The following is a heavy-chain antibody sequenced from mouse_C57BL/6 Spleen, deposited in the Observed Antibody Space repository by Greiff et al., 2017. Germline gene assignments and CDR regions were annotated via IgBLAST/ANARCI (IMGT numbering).Heavy chain of an antibody. CDR2: ISSGGSYT. CDR1: GFTFSSYG. CDR3: ARLTTVVAERAMDY. Sequence: EVQVVESGGDLVKPGGSLKLSCAASGFTFSSYGMSWVRQTPDKRLEWVATISSGGSYTYYPDSVKGRFTISRDNAKNTLYLQMSSLKSEDTAMYYCARLTTVVAERAMDYWGQGTSVTVSS. D-gene: IGHD1-1*01. V-gene: IGHV5-6*01. J-gene: IGHJ4*01.